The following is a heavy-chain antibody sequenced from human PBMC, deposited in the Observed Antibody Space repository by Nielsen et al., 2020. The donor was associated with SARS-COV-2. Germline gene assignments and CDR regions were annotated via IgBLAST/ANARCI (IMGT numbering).Heavy chain of an antibody. J-gene: IGHJ3*02. CDR3: ARQGRAPHDAFDI. Sequence: GGSLRLSCKGSGYSFTIYWIGWVRQMPGKGLEWMGIIYPGDSDTRYSPSFQGQVTISADKSISTAYLQWSSLKASDTAMYYCARQGRAPHDAFDIWGQGTMVTVSS. CDR1: GYSFTIYW. CDR2: IYPGDSDT. V-gene: IGHV5-51*01.